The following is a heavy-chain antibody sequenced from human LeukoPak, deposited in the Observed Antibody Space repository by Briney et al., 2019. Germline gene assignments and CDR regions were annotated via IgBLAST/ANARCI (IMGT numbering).Heavy chain of an antibody. Sequence: ASEKVSCKASGYTFTSYGISWVRQAPGQGLEWMGWISAYNGNTNYAQKLQGRVTMTTDTSTSTAYMELRSLRSDDTAVYYCARDRFGENWFDPWGQGTLVTVSS. CDR2: ISAYNGNT. D-gene: IGHD3-10*01. V-gene: IGHV1-18*01. J-gene: IGHJ5*02. CDR1: GYTFTSYG. CDR3: ARDRFGENWFDP.